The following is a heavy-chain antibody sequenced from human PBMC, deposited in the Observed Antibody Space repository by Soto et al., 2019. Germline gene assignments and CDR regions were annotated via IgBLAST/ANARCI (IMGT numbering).Heavy chain of an antibody. J-gene: IGHJ4*02. D-gene: IGHD3-10*01. CDR3: ERGSPTPGYF. CDR2: IKRDGSDK. Sequence: EVQMVESGGGLVHPGGSVRLSCAASGFSFSSYWMSWVRQAPGKGLEWVANIKRDGSDKYYVDSVKGRFTISRDNAKNSLYLHMSSQRAEDTAVYYCERGSPTPGYFWGQGTLVTVSS. CDR1: GFSFSSYW. V-gene: IGHV3-7*01.